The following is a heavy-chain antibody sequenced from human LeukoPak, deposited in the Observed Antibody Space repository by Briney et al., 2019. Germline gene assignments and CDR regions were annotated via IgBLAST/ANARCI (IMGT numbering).Heavy chain of an antibody. Sequence: PSETLSLTCKVSGGSIGSSGFYWSWVRQPPGKGLEWIGSIYYPGSTHYNPSLESRVTISVDTSKYQVSLTLSSVTATDTAVYYCVRHVSSGWDYYNGLDVWGQGTTVTVSS. D-gene: IGHD6-19*01. CDR3: VRHVSSGWDYYNGLDV. CDR2: IYYPGST. J-gene: IGHJ6*02. CDR1: GGSIGSSGFY. V-gene: IGHV4-39*01.